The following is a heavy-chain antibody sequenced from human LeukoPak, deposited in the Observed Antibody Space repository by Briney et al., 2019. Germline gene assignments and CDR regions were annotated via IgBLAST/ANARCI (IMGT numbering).Heavy chain of an antibody. D-gene: IGHD3-10*01. J-gene: IGHJ4*02. CDR1: GFTLSSAW. V-gene: IGHV3-15*04. CDR3: TTDLGITLIRGVIVS. Sequence: GGSLRLSCVASGFTLSSAWMSWVRQAPGKGLEWVGRIESRSDGETADFAAPVKGRFTISRDDSKTTLYLQMHSLNTEDTDVYYCTTDLGITLIRGVIVSWGPGTLVTVSS. CDR2: IESRSDGETA.